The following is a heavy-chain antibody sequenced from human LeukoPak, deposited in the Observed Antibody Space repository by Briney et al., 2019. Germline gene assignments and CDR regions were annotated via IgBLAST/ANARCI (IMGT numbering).Heavy chain of an antibody. D-gene: IGHD2-15*01. V-gene: IGHV3-30*01. J-gene: IGHJ6*02. Sequence: GGSLRLSCAASGFTFSSYAMHWVRQAPGKGPEWVAVISYDGSNKYYADSVKGRFTISRDNAKNSLYLQMNSLRAEDTALYYCARRRIAFNYYYYYGMDVWGQGTTVTVSS. CDR3: ARRRIAFNYYYYYGMDV. CDR1: GFTFSSYA. CDR2: ISYDGSNK.